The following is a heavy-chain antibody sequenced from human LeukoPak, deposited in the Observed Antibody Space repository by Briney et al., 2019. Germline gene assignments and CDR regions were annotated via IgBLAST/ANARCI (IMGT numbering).Heavy chain of an antibody. CDR3: ARSETYYDFWSGYPG. V-gene: IGHV3-48*01. CDR2: ISSSSSTI. Sequence: GGSLRLSCAASGFTFSSYSMNWVRQAPGKGLEWVSYISSSSSTIYYADSVKGRFTISRDNAKNSLYLQMNSLRAEDTAVYYCARSETYYDFWSGYPGWGQGTLVTVSS. J-gene: IGHJ4*02. D-gene: IGHD3-3*01. CDR1: GFTFSSYS.